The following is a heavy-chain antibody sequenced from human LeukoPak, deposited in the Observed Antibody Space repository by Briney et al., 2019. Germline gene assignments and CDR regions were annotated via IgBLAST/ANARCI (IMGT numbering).Heavy chain of an antibody. CDR2: TYYRSKWYN. Sequence: SQTLSLTCAISGDSVSSNSAAWNWIRQSPSRGLEWLGRTYYRSKWYNDYAVSVKSRITINPDTSKNQFSLKLSSVTAADTAVYYCARRGDLITMIVVGAFDIWGQGTMVTVSS. D-gene: IGHD3-22*01. CDR3: ARRGDLITMIVVGAFDI. CDR1: GDSVSSNSAA. V-gene: IGHV6-1*01. J-gene: IGHJ3*02.